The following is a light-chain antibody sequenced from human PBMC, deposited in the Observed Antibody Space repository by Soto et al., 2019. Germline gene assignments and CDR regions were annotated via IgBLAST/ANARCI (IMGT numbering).Light chain of an antibody. Sequence: EILLTQSPGTLSLSPGDRATLSCRASQSLSNSFLAWYQQKPGQTPRLLISGASIRATDIPDRFSGSGSGTDFTLTIRRLEPEDFAVYFCQQYGRLPLSFGGGTKVEIK. CDR2: GAS. CDR1: QSLSNSF. J-gene: IGKJ4*01. CDR3: QQYGRLPLS. V-gene: IGKV3-20*01.